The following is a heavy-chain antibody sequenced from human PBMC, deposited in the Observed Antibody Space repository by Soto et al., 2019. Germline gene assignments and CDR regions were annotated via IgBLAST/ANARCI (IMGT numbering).Heavy chain of an antibody. CDR1: GFTFSIAW. CDR2: IKSKTDGGTT. V-gene: IGHV3-15*07. Sequence: PGGSLRLSCAASGFTFSIAWMNWVRQAPGKGLEWVGRIKSKTDGGTTDYAAPVKGRFTISRDDSKNTLYLQMNSLKTEDTAVYYCTTVRITMIVVVDDAFDIWGQGTMVTVSS. CDR3: TTVRITMIVVVDDAFDI. J-gene: IGHJ3*02. D-gene: IGHD3-22*01.